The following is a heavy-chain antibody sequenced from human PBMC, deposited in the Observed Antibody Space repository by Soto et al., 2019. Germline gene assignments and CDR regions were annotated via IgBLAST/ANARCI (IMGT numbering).Heavy chain of an antibody. CDR2: ISAYKGNT. D-gene: IGHD1-1*01. CDR1: GYTFTSYG. V-gene: IGHV1-18*01. J-gene: IGHJ4*02. CDR3: IRDNGNESDY. Sequence: QVQLVQSGAEVKKPGASVKVSCKASGYTFTSYGISWVRQAPEQGLEWRGWISAYKGNTNYAQKLHGRVTRTTYTTTSTAYRARRGQRSDDRTQYLCIRDNGNESDYWGQGTLVSFSS.